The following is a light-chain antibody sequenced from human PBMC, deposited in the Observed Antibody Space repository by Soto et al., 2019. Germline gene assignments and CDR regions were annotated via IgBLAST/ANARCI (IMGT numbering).Light chain of an antibody. CDR1: QSVSSSD. CDR3: QQYNNWRT. Sequence: EVVLTQSPGTLSLSPGERATLSCRASQSVSSSDLAWYQQKPGQAPRLLIYGASTRATGIPARFSGSGSGTEFTLTISSLQSEDFAVYYCQQYNNWRTFGQGTKVDI. J-gene: IGKJ1*01. CDR2: GAS. V-gene: IGKV3-15*01.